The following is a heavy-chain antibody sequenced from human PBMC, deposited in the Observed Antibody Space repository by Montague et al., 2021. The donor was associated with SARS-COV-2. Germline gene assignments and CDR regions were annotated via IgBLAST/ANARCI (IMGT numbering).Heavy chain of an antibody. CDR2: IYHSSYT. D-gene: IGHD5-12*01. Sequence: SETLSLTCSVSGFSISSCFYWACIRQSPGKGPEWIDTIYHSSYTHYHPSLEGRVTLSIDTSKNQFSLTETSVTAAETAVYFCARRGYTGSDYFDYWGQGTLVTVSS. J-gene: IGHJ4*02. V-gene: IGHV4-38-2*01. CDR3: ARRGYTGSDYFDY. CDR1: GFSISSCFY.